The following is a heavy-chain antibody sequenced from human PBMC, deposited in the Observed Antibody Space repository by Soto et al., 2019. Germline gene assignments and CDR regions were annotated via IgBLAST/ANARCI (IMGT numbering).Heavy chain of an antibody. J-gene: IGHJ4*02. CDR3: ARALSGSYTFDY. V-gene: IGHV3-21*01. CDR1: GFTFSSYN. Sequence: GGSLRLSCAASGFTFSSYNMNWVRQAPGKGLEWVSSISSSVSYIFYADSVKGRFTISRDNAKNSLFLQMNSLRAEDTAVYYCARALSGSYTFDYWGQGTLVTVSS. D-gene: IGHD1-26*01. CDR2: ISSSVSYI.